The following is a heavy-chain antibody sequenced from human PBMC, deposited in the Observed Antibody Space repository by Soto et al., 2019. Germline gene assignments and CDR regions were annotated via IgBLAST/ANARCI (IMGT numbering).Heavy chain of an antibody. V-gene: IGHV4-59*01. CDR1: GASISNYF. CDR3: ARDRDFRFDY. J-gene: IGHJ4*02. Sequence: SETLSLTWTVSGASISNYFWSLIRQPPGKGLGWIGHIYNSGSTNYSPSLKSRVSISVDTSKNQFSLRLSSVTTADTAVYYCARDRDFRFDYWGQGTQVTVSS. CDR2: IYNSGST.